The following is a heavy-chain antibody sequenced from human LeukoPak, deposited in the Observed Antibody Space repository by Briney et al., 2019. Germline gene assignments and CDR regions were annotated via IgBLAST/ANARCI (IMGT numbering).Heavy chain of an antibody. V-gene: IGHV3-30*18. J-gene: IGHJ1*01. CDR1: GFTFSSYG. CDR2: ISYDGSNK. D-gene: IGHD2-2*01. Sequence: GGSLRLSCAASGFTFSSYGMHWVRQAPGKGLEWVAVISYDGSNKYYADSVKGRFTISRDNSKNTLYLQMNSLRAEDTAVYYCAKLERVVPAASAEYFQHWGQGTLVTVSS. CDR3: AKLERVVPAASAEYFQH.